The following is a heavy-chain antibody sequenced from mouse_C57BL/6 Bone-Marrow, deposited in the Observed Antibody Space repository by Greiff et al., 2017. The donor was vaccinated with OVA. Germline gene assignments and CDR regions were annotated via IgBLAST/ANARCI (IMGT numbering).Heavy chain of an antibody. CDR2: IHPNSGST. D-gene: IGHD1-3*01. Sequence: VQLQQPGAELVKPGASVKLSCKASGYTFTSYWMHWVKQRPGQGLEWIGMIHPNSGSTNYNEKFKSKATLTVDKSSSTAYMQLSSLTSEDSAVYYCAREVGAQVCFAYWGQGTLVTVSA. CDR1: GYTFTSYW. V-gene: IGHV1-64*01. CDR3: AREVGAQVCFAY. J-gene: IGHJ3*01.